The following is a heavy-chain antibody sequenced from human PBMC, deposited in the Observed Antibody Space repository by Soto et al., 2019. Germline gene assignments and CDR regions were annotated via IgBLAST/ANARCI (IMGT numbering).Heavy chain of an antibody. CDR3: ARGRQRGYSYGVLDH. D-gene: IGHD5-18*01. J-gene: IGHJ4*02. CDR2: ISAYNGNT. CDR1: GYTFTSYG. Sequence: ASVKVSCKASGYTFTSYGISWVRQAPGQGLEWMGWISAYNGNTNYAQKLQGRVTMTTDTSTSTAYMELRSLRSDDTAVYYCARGRQRGYSYGVLDHWGQGTLVTVSS. V-gene: IGHV1-18*01.